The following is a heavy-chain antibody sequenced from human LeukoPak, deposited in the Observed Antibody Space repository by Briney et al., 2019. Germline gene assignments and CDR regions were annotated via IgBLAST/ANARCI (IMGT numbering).Heavy chain of an antibody. J-gene: IGHJ3*02. CDR2: IIPIFGTA. CDR1: GGTFSSYA. Sequence: ASVKVSCKASGGTFSSYAISWVRQAPGQGLEWMGGIIPIFGTANYAQKFQGRVTITADESTSTAYMELSSLRSEDTAVYYCARVRKGLRYFDWTEGDAFDIWDQGTMVTVSS. CDR3: ARVRKGLRYFDWTEGDAFDI. D-gene: IGHD3-9*01. V-gene: IGHV1-69*13.